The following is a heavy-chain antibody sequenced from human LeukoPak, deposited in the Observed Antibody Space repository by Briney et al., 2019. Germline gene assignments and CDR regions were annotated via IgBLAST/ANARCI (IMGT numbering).Heavy chain of an antibody. V-gene: IGHV1-69*04. CDR3: ARVGSSSFGDAFDI. CDR1: GGTFSSYA. Sequence: SVKVSCKASGGTFSSYAISWVRQAPGQGLEWMGRIIPILGIANYAQKFQGRVTITADKSTSTAYMELSSLRSEDTAVYYCARVGSSSFGDAFDIWGQGTMVTVSS. J-gene: IGHJ3*02. CDR2: IIPILGIA. D-gene: IGHD6-6*01.